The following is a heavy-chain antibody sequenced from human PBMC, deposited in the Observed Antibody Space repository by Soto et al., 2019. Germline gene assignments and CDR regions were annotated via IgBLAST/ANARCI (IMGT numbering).Heavy chain of an antibody. V-gene: IGHV4-31*03. CDR3: ARVVGDPRLYSYGIDY. J-gene: IGHJ4*02. Sequence: PSETLSLTCTVSGGSISSGGYYWSWIRQHPGKGLEWIGYIYYSGSTYYNPSLKSRVTISVDTSKNQFSLKLSSVTAADTAVYYCARVVGDPRLYSYGIDYWGQGTLVTVSS. CDR1: GGSISSGGYY. CDR2: IYYSGST. D-gene: IGHD5-18*01.